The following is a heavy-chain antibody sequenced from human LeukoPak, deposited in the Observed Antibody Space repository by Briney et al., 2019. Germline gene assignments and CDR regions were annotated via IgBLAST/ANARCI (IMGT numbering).Heavy chain of an antibody. CDR2: ISGSGGST. CDR1: GFTFSSYG. J-gene: IGHJ4*02. V-gene: IGHV3-23*01. Sequence: GGSLRLSCAASGFTFSSYGMSWVRQAPGKGLEWVSAISGSGGSTYYADSVKGRFTISRDNSKNTLYLQMNSLRAEDTAVYYCARTLWELLNPFDYWGQGTLVTVSS. D-gene: IGHD1-26*01. CDR3: ARTLWELLNPFDY.